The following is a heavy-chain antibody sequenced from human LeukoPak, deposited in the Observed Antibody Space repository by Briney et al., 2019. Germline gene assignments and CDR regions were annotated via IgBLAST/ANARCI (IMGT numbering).Heavy chain of an antibody. CDR1: GGSISSSSYY. Sequence: SETLSLTCTVSGGSISSSSYYWGWIRQPPGKGLEWIGSIYYSGSTYYNPSLKSRVTISVDTSKNQFSLKLSSVTAADTAVYYCARGGIDIVVVPAAMGAFDIWGQGTMVTVSS. CDR2: IYYSGST. V-gene: IGHV4-39*07. CDR3: ARGGIDIVVVPAAMGAFDI. D-gene: IGHD2-2*01. J-gene: IGHJ3*02.